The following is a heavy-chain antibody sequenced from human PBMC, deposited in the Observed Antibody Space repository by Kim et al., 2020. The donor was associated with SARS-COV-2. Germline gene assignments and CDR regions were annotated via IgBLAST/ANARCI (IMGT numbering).Heavy chain of an antibody. D-gene: IGHD3-3*01. V-gene: IGHV3-7*01. CDR3: ARPSEAVWTGYSQFDF. CDR2: IKEDGSAK. CDR1: GFTFSNYW. Sequence: GGSLRLSCAASGFTFSNYWMTWVRQAPGKGLEWVATIKEDGSAKYYVDSVRGRFTISRNNAHTSLYLEMNSLRAEDTAVYYCARPSEAVWTGYSQFDFWGQGTLVTVSS. J-gene: IGHJ4*02.